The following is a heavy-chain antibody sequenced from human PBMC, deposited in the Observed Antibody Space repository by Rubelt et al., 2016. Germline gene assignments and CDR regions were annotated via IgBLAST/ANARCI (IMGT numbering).Heavy chain of an antibody. CDR2: IYYSGST. CDR1: GGSISSSSYY. D-gene: IGHD6-19*01. CDR3: ARQGGSSGWYPFDY. V-gene: IGHV4-39*01. J-gene: IGHJ4*02. Sequence: QLQLQESGPGLVKPSETLSLTCTVSGGSISSSSYYWGWIRQPPGKGLEWIGSIYYSGSTYYNPSLESRVTISVDTSKNQFSRRLGSVPAADTAVYYCARQGGSSGWYPFDYWGQGTLVTVSS.